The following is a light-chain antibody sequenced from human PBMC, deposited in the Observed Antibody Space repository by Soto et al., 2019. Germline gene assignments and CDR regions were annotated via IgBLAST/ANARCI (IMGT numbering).Light chain of an antibody. CDR2: EVR. V-gene: IGLV2-14*01. J-gene: IGLJ1*01. Sequence: QSALTQPASVSGSPGQSITISCTGTSSDVGGYKYVSWYQQHPDKAPKLIIFEVRNRPSGVSNRFSGSKSGNTASLTISGLQAEDEADYYCSSFTDSNTLVFGTGTKLTVL. CDR1: SSDVGGYKY. CDR3: SSFTDSNTLV.